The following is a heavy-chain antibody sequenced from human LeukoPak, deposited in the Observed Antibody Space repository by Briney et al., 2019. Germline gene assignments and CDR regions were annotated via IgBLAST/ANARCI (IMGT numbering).Heavy chain of an antibody. CDR2: ISSSSSYI. V-gene: IGHV3-21*01. CDR3: ATNVGPYSRFTDY. D-gene: IGHD4-11*01. J-gene: IGHJ4*02. Sequence: GGSLRLSCAASGFTFSSYNMNWVRQAPGKGLEWVSSISSSSSYIYYADSVKGRFTISRDNAKNSLYLQMNSLRAEDTAVYYCATNVGPYSRFTDYWGQGTLVTVSS. CDR1: GFTFSSYN.